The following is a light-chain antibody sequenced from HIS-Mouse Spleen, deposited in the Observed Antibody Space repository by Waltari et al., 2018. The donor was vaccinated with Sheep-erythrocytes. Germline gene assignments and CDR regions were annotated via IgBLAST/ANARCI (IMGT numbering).Light chain of an antibody. CDR1: SRDVGDYNY. Sequence: QSALTQPRSVSGSPGPAVTISCTATSRDVGDYNYVYCYQQHPGKAPKLMIYDVSKRPSGVPDRFSGSKSGNTASLTISGLQAEDEADYYCCSYAGSYTWVFGGGTKLTVL. CDR2: DVS. CDR3: CSYAGSYTWV. J-gene: IGLJ3*02. V-gene: IGLV2-11*01.